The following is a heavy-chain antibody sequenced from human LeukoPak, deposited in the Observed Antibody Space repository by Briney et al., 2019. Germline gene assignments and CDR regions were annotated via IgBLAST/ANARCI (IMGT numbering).Heavy chain of an antibody. D-gene: IGHD4-17*01. V-gene: IGHV4-39*01. CDR1: GGSISSSSYY. J-gene: IGHJ3*02. Sequence: ASETLSLTCTVSGGSISSSSYYWGWIRQSPGKGLEWIGSIYYSGSTYYNPSLKSRVTISVDTSKNQFSLKLSSVTAAHTAVYYCASLTYGAHDAFDIWGQGTMVTVYS. CDR3: ASLTYGAHDAFDI. CDR2: IYYSGST.